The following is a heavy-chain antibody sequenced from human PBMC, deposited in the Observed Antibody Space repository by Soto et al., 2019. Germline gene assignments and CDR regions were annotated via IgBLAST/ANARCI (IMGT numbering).Heavy chain of an antibody. Sequence: QVQLQESGPGLVKPSGTLSLPCVVSSGSISSRDWWNWVRQPPGKGLEWIGEVYKSGTTNYNPSLKGRVTISIDISKNQFSLDLSPVSAADTAVYYGARGQLATGFEFWGQGALLTVSS. D-gene: IGHD1-1*01. CDR2: VYKSGTT. J-gene: IGHJ4*02. CDR3: ARGQLATGFEF. CDR1: SGSISSRDW. V-gene: IGHV4-4*02.